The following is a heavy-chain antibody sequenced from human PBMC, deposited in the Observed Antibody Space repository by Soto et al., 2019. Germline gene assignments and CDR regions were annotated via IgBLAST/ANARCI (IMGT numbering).Heavy chain of an antibody. J-gene: IGHJ4*02. D-gene: IGHD4-4*01. V-gene: IGHV4-30-4*01. Sequence: SETLSLTCTVSGGSISSGDYYWSWIRQPPGKGLEWIGYIYYSGSTYYNPSLKSRVTISVDTSKNQFSLKLSSVTAADTAVYYCASAPTTVTTEFDYWGQGTLVTVSS. CDR2: IYYSGST. CDR1: GGSISSGDYY. CDR3: ASAPTTVTTEFDY.